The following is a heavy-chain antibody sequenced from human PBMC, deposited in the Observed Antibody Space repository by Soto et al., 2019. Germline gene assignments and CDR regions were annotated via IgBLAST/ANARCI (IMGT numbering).Heavy chain of an antibody. CDR1: GDSISSSHW. CDR2: IYHSGTT. CDR3: APLPPRIVVKVLPLPT. V-gene: IGHV4-4*02. J-gene: IGHJ5*02. Sequence: QVHLRQSGPGLVKPSGTLSLTCAVSGDSISSSHWWTWVRQPPGKGLEWIGEIYHSGTTKYNPSLKSRVTISVDKSNNPFSLELSSVAAADTAVYYCAPLPPRIVVKVLPLPTWGQGILVSVSS. D-gene: IGHD2-21*01.